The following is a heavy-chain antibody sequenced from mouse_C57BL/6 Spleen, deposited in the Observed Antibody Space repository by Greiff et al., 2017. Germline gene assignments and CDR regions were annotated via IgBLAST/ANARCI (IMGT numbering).Heavy chain of an antibody. CDR1: GYTFTDYY. V-gene: IGHV1-19*01. Sequence: DVKLQESGPVLVKPGASVKMSCTASGYTFTDYYMNWVKQSHGKSLEWIGVINPYNGGTSYNQKFKGKATLTVDKSSSTAYMELNSLTSEDSAVYYYARKGTFAYWGQGTLVTVSA. CDR2: INPYNGGT. CDR3: ARKGTFAY. J-gene: IGHJ3*01. D-gene: IGHD3-3*01.